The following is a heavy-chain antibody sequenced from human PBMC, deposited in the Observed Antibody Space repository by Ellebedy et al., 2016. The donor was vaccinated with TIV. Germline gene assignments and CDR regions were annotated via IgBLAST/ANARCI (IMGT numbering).Heavy chain of an antibody. V-gene: IGHV3-33*01. CDR2: IWYDGSNK. CDR3: ARFVMDV. CDR1: GFTFSSYG. Sequence: GESLKISXAASGFTFSSYGMHWVRQAPGKGLEWVAVIWYDGSNKYYADSVKGRFTISRDNSKNTLYLQMNSLRAEDAAVYYCARFVMDVWGQGTTVTVSS. J-gene: IGHJ6*02.